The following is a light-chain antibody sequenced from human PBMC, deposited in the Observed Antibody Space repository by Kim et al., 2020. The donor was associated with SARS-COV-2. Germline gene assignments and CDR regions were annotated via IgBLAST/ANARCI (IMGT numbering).Light chain of an antibody. V-gene: IGKV1-33*01. J-gene: IGKJ4*01. CDR1: QDISKF. Sequence: DIQMTQSPSSLSASVGDRVTITCQASQDISKFLNWFQQKPGKAPKLLIYDASNLETGVPSRFSGSGSATDFTFTISSLQPEVIATYYCQQYDNLPVTLGGGTKVDIK. CDR3: QQYDNLPVT. CDR2: DAS.